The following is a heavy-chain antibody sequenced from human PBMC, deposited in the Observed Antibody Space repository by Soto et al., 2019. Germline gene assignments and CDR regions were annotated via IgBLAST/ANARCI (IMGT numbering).Heavy chain of an antibody. Sequence: GGSLRLSCAASGFTFSSYSMNWVRQAPGKGLEWVSSISSSSSYIYYADSVKGRFTISRDNAKNSLYLQMNSLRAEDTAVYYCARVGLWFGELSVGDYWGQGTLVTVSS. CDR1: GFTFSSYS. J-gene: IGHJ4*02. CDR2: ISSSSSYI. V-gene: IGHV3-21*01. CDR3: ARVGLWFGELSVGDY. D-gene: IGHD3-10*01.